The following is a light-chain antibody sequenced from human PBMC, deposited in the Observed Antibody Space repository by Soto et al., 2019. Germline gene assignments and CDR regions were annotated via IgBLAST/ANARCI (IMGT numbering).Light chain of an antibody. V-gene: IGKV1-39*01. CDR3: QQSYSTPWT. J-gene: IGKJ1*01. CDR1: QSISNW. Sequence: IQMTQSPSTLPASVGDRVTVTCRASQSISNWLAWYQQKPGKAPKVLIYAASSSQSGVPSRFSGSGSGTDFTLTISSMQPEDFATYYCQQSYSTPWTFGQGTKVDIK. CDR2: AAS.